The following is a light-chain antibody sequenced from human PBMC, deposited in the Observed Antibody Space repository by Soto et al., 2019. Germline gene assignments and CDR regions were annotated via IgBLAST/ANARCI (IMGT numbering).Light chain of an antibody. V-gene: IGKV3-20*01. CDR2: GTS. Sequence: EMLLTQSPGTLSLSPGERVTLSCRTSQSISNNHLAWYQQKPGQAPRLLIHGTSNRATGIPDRFSGSGSGTDFTLTFSRLEPEDFAVYYCEYYGNTIIFGGGTKVDIK. CDR1: QSISNNH. CDR3: EYYGNTII. J-gene: IGKJ4*01.